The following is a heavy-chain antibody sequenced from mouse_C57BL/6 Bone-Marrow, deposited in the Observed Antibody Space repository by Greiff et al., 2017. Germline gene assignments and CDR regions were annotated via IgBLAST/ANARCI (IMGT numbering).Heavy chain of an antibody. CDR1: GYTFTDYY. CDR3: ARPPYYYGSSYYAMDY. V-gene: IGHV1-76*01. Sequence: VKLQQSGAELVRPGASVKLSCKASGYTFTDYYINWVKQRPGQGLEWIARIYPGSGNTYYNEKFKGKATLTAEKSSSTAYMQLSSLTSEDSAVYFCARPPYYYGSSYYAMDYWGQGTSVTVSS. CDR2: IYPGSGNT. J-gene: IGHJ4*01. D-gene: IGHD1-1*01.